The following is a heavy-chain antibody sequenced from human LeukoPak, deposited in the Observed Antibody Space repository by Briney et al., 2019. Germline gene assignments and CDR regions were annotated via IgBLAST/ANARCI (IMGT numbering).Heavy chain of an antibody. D-gene: IGHD4-17*01. J-gene: IGHJ5*02. CDR3: ARGVPPDYGDQLNWFDP. CDR2: IYHSGST. V-gene: IGHV4-30-2*01. CDR1: GGSISSGGYS. Sequence: PSETLSLTCAVSGGSISSGGYSWSWIRQPPGKGLEWIGYIYHSGSTYSNPSLKSRVTISVDRSKNQFSLKLSSVTAADTAVYYCARGVPPDYGDQLNWFDPWGQGTLVTVSS.